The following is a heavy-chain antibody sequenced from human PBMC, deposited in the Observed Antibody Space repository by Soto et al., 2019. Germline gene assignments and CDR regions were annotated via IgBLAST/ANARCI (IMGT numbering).Heavy chain of an antibody. V-gene: IGHV3-66*04. J-gene: IGHJ2*01. CDR2: IYTGGNT. CDR3: ARHVGSYWYFDL. CDR1: GFTVSSSY. D-gene: IGHD1-26*01. Sequence: EVQLVESXGGLVXXGGSLRLSCAASGFTVSSSYMGWVRHAPGKGLEWVSSIYTGGNTYYADSVRGRFTVSTDNSKDTLYLQMNSLKVDDAAMYYCARHVGSYWYFDLWGRGTLVTVSS.